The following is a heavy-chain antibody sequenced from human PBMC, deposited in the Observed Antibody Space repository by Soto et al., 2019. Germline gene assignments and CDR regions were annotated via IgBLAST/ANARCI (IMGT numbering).Heavy chain of an antibody. CDR2: MNPNSGNT. CDR1: GYTFTSYD. D-gene: IGHD2-2*01. CDR3: ARAALYQLPAANQP. V-gene: IGHV1-8*01. Sequence: QVQLVQHGAEVKKPGASVKVSCKASGYTFTSYDINWVRQATGQGLEWMGWMNPNSGNTGYAQKFQGRVTMTRNTSISTAYMELSSLRSEDTAVYYCARAALYQLPAANQPWGQGTLVTVSS. J-gene: IGHJ5*02.